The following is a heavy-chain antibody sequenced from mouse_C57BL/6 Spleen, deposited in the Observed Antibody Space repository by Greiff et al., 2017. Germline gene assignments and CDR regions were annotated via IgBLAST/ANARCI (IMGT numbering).Heavy chain of an antibody. CDR3: ARGGNYNYFDD. CDR2: IDPSDSYT. Sequence: VQLQQPGAELVKPGASVKLSCKASGYTFTSYWMQWVKQRPGQGLEWIGEIDPSDSYTNYNQKFKGQATLTVDTSSSTAYMQLSSLTSEDSAVYYGARGGNYNYFDDGGQGTTLTVSS. D-gene: IGHD2-1*01. CDR1: GYTFTSYW. V-gene: IGHV1-50*01. J-gene: IGHJ2*01.